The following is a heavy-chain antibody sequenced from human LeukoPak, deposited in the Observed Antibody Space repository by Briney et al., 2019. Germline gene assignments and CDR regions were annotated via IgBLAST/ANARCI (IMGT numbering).Heavy chain of an antibody. CDR3: ARDRYTDYFDD. Sequence: SETLSLTCSVSGGSITNSYYWSWIRQPPGKGLEWIGYINYSGSTSYNPSLKNRVTISRDTSNNKFFLNLKSVTAADTAVYYCARDRYTDYFDDWGLGVLVTVSS. J-gene: IGHJ4*02. D-gene: IGHD3-16*02. CDR2: INYSGST. V-gene: IGHV4-59*01. CDR1: GGSITNSYY.